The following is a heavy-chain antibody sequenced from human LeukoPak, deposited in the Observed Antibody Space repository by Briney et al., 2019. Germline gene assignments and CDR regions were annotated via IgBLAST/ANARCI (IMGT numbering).Heavy chain of an antibody. J-gene: IGHJ2*01. CDR3: ARGGPGRGVIIERGWFFDL. V-gene: IGHV3-48*03. Sequence: GGSLRLSCAASGFTFSSYEMNWVRQAPGEGLEWVSYISSSGSTIYYSDSVEGRFTISRDNAKNSLYLQMNSLRAEDTAVYFCARGGPGRGVIIERGWFFDLWGRGTLVTVSS. D-gene: IGHD3-10*01. CDR1: GFTFSSYE. CDR2: ISSSGSTI.